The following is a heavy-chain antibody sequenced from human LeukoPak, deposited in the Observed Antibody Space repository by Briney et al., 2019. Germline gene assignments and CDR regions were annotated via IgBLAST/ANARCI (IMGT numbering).Heavy chain of an antibody. J-gene: IGHJ4*02. D-gene: IGHD6-19*01. CDR3: ARESLESGWYSVFDY. V-gene: IGHV4-39*07. CDR2: IYHSGST. Sequence: SETLSLTCTVSGGSISSYYWGWIRQPPGKGLEWIGSIYHSGSTYYNPSLKSRVTISVDTSKNQFSLKLSSVTAADTAVYYCARESLESGWYSVFDYWGQGTLVTVSS. CDR1: GGSISSYY.